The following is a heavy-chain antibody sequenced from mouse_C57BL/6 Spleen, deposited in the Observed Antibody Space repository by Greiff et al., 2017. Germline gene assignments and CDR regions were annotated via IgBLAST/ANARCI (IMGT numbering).Heavy chain of an antibody. J-gene: IGHJ1*03. CDR2: INPNNGGT. CDR3: ARYYGSSFHWYFDV. D-gene: IGHD1-1*01. CDR1: GYTFTDYN. V-gene: IGHV1-22*01. Sequence: VQLQQSGPELVKPGASVKMSCKASGYTFTDYNMHWVKQSHGKSLEWIGYINPNNGGTSYNQKFKGKATLTVNKSSSTAYMELRSLTSEDSAVYYCARYYGSSFHWYFDVWGTGTTVTVSS.